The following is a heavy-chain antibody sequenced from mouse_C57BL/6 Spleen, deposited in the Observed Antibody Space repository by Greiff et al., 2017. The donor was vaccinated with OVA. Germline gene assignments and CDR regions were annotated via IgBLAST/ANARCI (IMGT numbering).Heavy chain of an antibody. D-gene: IGHD2-4*01. CDR3: SRYYDYDGGFAY. CDR2: IDPSDSYT. Sequence: VQLQQPGAELVMPGASVKLSCKASGYTFTSYWMHWVKQRPGQGLEWIGEIDPSDSYTNYNQKFKGKSTLTVDKSSSTAYMQLSSLTSEDSAVYYCSRYYDYDGGFAYWGQGTLVTVSA. V-gene: IGHV1-69*01. CDR1: GYTFTSYW. J-gene: IGHJ3*01.